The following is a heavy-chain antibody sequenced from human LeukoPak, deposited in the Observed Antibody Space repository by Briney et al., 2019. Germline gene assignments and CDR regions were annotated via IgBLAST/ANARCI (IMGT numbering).Heavy chain of an antibody. V-gene: IGHV4-34*01. Sequence: SETLSLTCAVYGGSFSGYYWSWIRQPPGKGLEWIGEINHSGSTNYNPSLKSRVTISVDTSKNQFSLKLSSVTAADTAVYYCARVELRYFDWLSRYFDLWGRGTLVTVSS. CDR2: INHSGST. CDR1: GGSFSGYY. CDR3: ARVELRYFDWLSRYFDL. J-gene: IGHJ2*01. D-gene: IGHD3-9*01.